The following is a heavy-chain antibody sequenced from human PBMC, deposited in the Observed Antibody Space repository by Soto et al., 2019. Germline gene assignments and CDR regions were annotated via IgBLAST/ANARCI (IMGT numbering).Heavy chain of an antibody. D-gene: IGHD2-2*01. CDR3: ARGVVLVPAAIDGRYYYYGMDV. J-gene: IGHJ6*02. V-gene: IGHV1-69*13. CDR2: IIPIFGTA. CDR1: GGTFSSYA. Sequence: VKVSCKASGGTFSSYAISWVRQAPGQGLEWMGGIIPIFGTANYAQKFQGRVTITADESTSTAYMELSSLRSEDTAVYYCARGVVLVPAAIDGRYYYYGMDVWGQGTTVTVSS.